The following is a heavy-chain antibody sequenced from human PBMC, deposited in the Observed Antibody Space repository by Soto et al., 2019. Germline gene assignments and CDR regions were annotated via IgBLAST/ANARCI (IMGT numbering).Heavy chain of an antibody. V-gene: IGHV1-2*02. J-gene: IGHJ6*02. CDR3: ARDARHSNDVSTYGMDV. CDR1: GYTFTGYY. CDR2: INPNSGGT. Sequence: GASVKVSCKASGYTFTGYYMHWVRQAPGQGLEWMGWINPNSGGTNYAQKFQGRVTITRDTSISTAYMELSRLRSDDTAVYYCARDARHSNDVSTYGMDVWGQGTTVTVS. D-gene: IGHD4-4*01.